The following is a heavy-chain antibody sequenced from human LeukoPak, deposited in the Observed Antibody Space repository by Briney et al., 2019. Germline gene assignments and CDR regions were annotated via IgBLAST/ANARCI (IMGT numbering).Heavy chain of an antibody. Sequence: GGSLRLPCAASGFTFSSYGMSWVRQAPGKGLEGVSGISGSGGRTYFADSVKGRLTISRDNSKNTLYLQMDSLRAEGTAVYYCAKAGRGGAITLVRGVKGDHYYMDVWGKGTTVTISS. D-gene: IGHD3-10*01. V-gene: IGHV3-23*01. CDR2: ISGSGGRT. J-gene: IGHJ6*03. CDR1: GFTFSSYG. CDR3: AKAGRGGAITLVRGVKGDHYYMDV.